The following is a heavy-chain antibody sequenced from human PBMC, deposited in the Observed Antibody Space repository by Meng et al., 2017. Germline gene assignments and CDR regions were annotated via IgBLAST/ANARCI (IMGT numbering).Heavy chain of an antibody. V-gene: IGHV1-2*02. CDR2: INPNSGGT. CDR1: GYTFTCYY. J-gene: IGHJ4*02. Sequence: ASVKVPCKASGYTFTCYYLHWVRQAPGQGLEWMGWINPNSGGTNYAQKFQGRVTMTRDTSISTAYMELSRLRSDDTAVYYCPRDPPYGSGSYYLGADYWGQGTLVTVSS. CDR3: PRDPPYGSGSYYLGADY. D-gene: IGHD3-10*01.